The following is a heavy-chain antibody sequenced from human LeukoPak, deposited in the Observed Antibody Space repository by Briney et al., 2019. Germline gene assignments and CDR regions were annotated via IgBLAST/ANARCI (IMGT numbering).Heavy chain of an antibody. CDR3: ASEGYSSGWYTQTDAFDI. Sequence: ASVKVSCKASGYTFTSYDINWVGQATGQGLEWMGWMNPNSGNTGYAQKFQGRVTMTRNTSISTAYMELSSLRSEDTAVYYCASEGYSSGWYTQTDAFDIWGQGTMVTVSS. D-gene: IGHD6-19*01. CDR1: GYTFTSYD. CDR2: MNPNSGNT. J-gene: IGHJ3*02. V-gene: IGHV1-8*01.